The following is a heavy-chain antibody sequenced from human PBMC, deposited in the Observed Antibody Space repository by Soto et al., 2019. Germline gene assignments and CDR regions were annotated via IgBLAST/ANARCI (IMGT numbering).Heavy chain of an antibody. CDR3: VVAAQPYYFDY. Sequence: QVQLVQSGAEVKKPGASVKVSCKASGYTFTSYGISWVRQAPGEGLEWMGWISAYNGNTNYAQKFQGRVTMTTDTATSTAYMELRSLRSDDTAVYYCVVAAQPYYFDYWGQGTLVTVSS. CDR1: GYTFTSYG. V-gene: IGHV1-18*01. J-gene: IGHJ4*02. CDR2: ISAYNGNT. D-gene: IGHD2-15*01.